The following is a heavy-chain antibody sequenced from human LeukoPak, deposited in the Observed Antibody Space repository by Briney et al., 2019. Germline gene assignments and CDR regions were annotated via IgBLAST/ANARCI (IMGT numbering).Heavy chain of an antibody. V-gene: IGHV3-23*01. CDR2: LSDSGSRT. Sequence: SGGSLRLSCAASGFIFRSYAMSWVRQAPGKGLVWVSALSDSGSRTHYADSVRGRFTISRDNSKNLLYLQMNSLRAEDTAIYYCAKEDGSGSGSSTFDYWGQGTLVTVSS. J-gene: IGHJ4*02. CDR1: GFIFRSYA. D-gene: IGHD3-10*01. CDR3: AKEDGSGSGSSTFDY.